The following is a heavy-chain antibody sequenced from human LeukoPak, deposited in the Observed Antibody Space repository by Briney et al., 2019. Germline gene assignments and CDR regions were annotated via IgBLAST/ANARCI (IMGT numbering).Heavy chain of an antibody. CDR3: AREKLQIAPLHLDP. Sequence: GASVKVSCKASGYTFTDHYIHWVRQAPGQGLQWMGWINPNTGCTNYPQKFQGRVTMTRDTSISTAYMELSRLISDDTAVYYCAREKLQIAPLHLDPWGQGTLVTVSS. V-gene: IGHV1-2*02. CDR1: GYTFTDHY. J-gene: IGHJ5*02. CDR2: INPNTGCT. D-gene: IGHD1-7*01.